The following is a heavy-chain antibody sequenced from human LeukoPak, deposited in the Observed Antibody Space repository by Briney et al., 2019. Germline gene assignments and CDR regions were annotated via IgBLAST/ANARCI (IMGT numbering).Heavy chain of an antibody. CDR1: GFTFSNYG. V-gene: IGHV3-48*01. Sequence: GGSLRLSCAASGFTFSNYGMHWARQAPGKGLEWVSYISSSSSTIYYADSVKGRFTISRDNAKNSLYLQMNSLRAEDTAVYYCARGAYYYEDWGQGTLVTVSS. D-gene: IGHD3-22*01. CDR3: ARGAYYYED. CDR2: ISSSSSTI. J-gene: IGHJ4*02.